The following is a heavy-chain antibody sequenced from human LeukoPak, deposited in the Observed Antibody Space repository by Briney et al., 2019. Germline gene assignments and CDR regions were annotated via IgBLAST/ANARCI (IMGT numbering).Heavy chain of an antibody. CDR3: APLVGGGFLECFDP. CDR2: FDPEDGET. D-gene: IGHD3-3*01. CDR1: GYTLTELS. V-gene: IGHV1-24*01. J-gene: IGHJ5*02. Sequence: ASLKVSCKVSGYTLTELSMHWVRQAPGKGLEWMGGFDPEDGETIYAQKFQGRVTMTEDTSTDTAYMELSSLRSDDTAVYSCAPLVGGGFLECFDPWGQGTLVTVSS.